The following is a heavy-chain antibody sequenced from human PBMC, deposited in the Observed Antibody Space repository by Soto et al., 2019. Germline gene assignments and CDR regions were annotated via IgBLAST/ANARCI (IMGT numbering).Heavy chain of an antibody. J-gene: IGHJ4*02. D-gene: IGHD2-15*01. CDR1: GISVSTSDYY. Sequence: PSETLSLTCTVSGISVSTSDYYWGWVRQPPGKGLDWIGNIYYSGSTFYNPSLRSRVTISVDTSKNQFSLKLNSATAADTAVYFCAGFVVPASRNSDFDYWGQGTLVTVSS. V-gene: IGHV4-39*01. CDR3: AGFVVPASRNSDFDY. CDR2: IYYSGST.